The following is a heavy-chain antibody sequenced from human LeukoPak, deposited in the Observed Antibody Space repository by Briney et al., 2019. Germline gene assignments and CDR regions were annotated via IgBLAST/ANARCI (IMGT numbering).Heavy chain of an antibody. V-gene: IGHV4-39*01. Sequence: SETLSLTCTVSSGSVSTSSYYWGWIRQPPGKGLEWIGSVYYSGSTYYNPSLKSRVTISVDTSKNQFSLKLSSVTAADTAVYYCARKYPDHWFDPWGQGTLVTVSS. CDR2: VYYSGST. J-gene: IGHJ5*02. CDR3: ARKYPDHWFDP. D-gene: IGHD6-6*01. CDR1: SGSVSTSSYY.